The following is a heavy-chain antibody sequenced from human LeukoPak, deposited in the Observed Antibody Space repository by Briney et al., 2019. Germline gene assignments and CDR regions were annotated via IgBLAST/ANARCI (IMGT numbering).Heavy chain of an antibody. Sequence: PGGSLRLSCAASGFTFDDYAMRWVRQAPGKGLEWVSLISGDGGSTYYADSVKGRFTISRDNSKNSLYLQMNSLRTEDTALYYCAKDIDEAVVTLSFDYWGQGTLVTVSS. V-gene: IGHV3-43*02. CDR3: AKDIDEAVVTLSFDY. D-gene: IGHD4-23*01. J-gene: IGHJ4*02. CDR2: ISGDGGST. CDR1: GFTFDDYA.